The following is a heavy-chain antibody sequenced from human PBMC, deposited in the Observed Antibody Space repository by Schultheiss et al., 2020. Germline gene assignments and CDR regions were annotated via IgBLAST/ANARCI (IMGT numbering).Heavy chain of an antibody. V-gene: IGHV4-31*03. D-gene: IGHD4-11*01. CDR3: ARVNGDYSTHYYYYMDV. Sequence: SETLSLTCTVSGGSISSGGYYWSWIRQHPGKGLEWIGYIYYSGSTYYNPSLKSRVTISVDTSKNQFSLKLSSVTAADTAVYYCARVNGDYSTHYYYYMDVWGKGTTVIVFS. CDR1: GGSISSGGYY. J-gene: IGHJ6*03. CDR2: IYYSGST.